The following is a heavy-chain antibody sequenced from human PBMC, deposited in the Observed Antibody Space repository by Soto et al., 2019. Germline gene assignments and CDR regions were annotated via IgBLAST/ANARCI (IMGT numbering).Heavy chain of an antibody. D-gene: IGHD4-4*01. CDR2: IYWDDDK. Sequence: TLSLTCTVSGGSISSYYWSWIRQPPGKGLEWIALIYWDDDKRYSPSLKSRLTITKDTSKNQVVLTMTNMDPVDTATYYCAHRQSPSTVTTWFDPWGQGTLVTVSS. CDR3: AHRQSPSTVTTWFDP. V-gene: IGHV2-5*08. CDR1: GGSISSYYW. J-gene: IGHJ5*02.